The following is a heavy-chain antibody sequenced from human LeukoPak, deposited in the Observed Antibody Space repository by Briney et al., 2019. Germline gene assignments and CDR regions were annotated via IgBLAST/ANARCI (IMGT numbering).Heavy chain of an antibody. V-gene: IGHV1-18*01. CDR2: ISAYNGNT. CDR1: GYTFTSYG. CDR3: ARVTQTDYDFDY. J-gene: IGHJ4*02. D-gene: IGHD4-17*01. Sequence: ASVKVSCKASGYTFTSYGISWVRQAPGQGLEWMGWISAYNGNTDYAQKLQGRVTMTTDTSTSAAYMELRSLRSDDTAVYYCARVTQTDYDFDYWGQGTLVTVSS.